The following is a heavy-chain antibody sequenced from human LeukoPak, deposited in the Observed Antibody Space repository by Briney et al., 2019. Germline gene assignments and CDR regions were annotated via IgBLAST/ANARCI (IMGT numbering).Heavy chain of an antibody. CDR1: GFTFSSYW. J-gene: IGHJ6*03. CDR3: ARVGYYDFWSGYYTNYYYYYYMDV. V-gene: IGHV3-7*01. D-gene: IGHD3-3*01. CDR2: IKQDGSEK. Sequence: TGGSLRLSCAASGFTFSSYWMSWVRQAPGKGLEWVANIKQDGSEKYYVDSVKGRFTISRDNAKNSLYLQMNSLRAEDTAVYYCARVGYYDFWSGYYTNYYYYYYMDVWGKGTTVTVSS.